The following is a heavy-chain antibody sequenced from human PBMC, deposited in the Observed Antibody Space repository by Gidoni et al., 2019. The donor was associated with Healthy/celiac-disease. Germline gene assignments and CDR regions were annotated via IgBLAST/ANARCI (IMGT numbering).Heavy chain of an antibody. CDR3: ARGITYYYDSSGYYLVGDAFDI. D-gene: IGHD3-22*01. J-gene: IGHJ3*02. Sequence: QVQLVVSGVGVVQPGRSLRRSCAASGFTFTRYAMPWVRQAPGKGLECVAVISYDGSNKYYADSVKGRFTISRDNSKNTLYLQMNSLRAEDTAVYYCARGITYYYDSSGYYLVGDAFDIWGQGTMVTVSS. CDR1: GFTFTRYA. CDR2: ISYDGSNK. V-gene: IGHV3-30-3*01.